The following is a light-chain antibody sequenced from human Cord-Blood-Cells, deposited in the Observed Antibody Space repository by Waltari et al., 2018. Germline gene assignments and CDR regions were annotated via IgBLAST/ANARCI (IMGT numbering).Light chain of an antibody. CDR2: GAS. J-gene: IGKJ2*01. CDR3: QQYNNWYT. V-gene: IGKV3-15*01. CDR1: HSVSSN. Sequence: EIVMTQSPATLSVSPGERATLSCTASHSVSSNLAWYQQKPGQAPRLLIYGASTRATGIPARFSGSGSGTEFTLTISSLQSEDFAVYYCQQYNNWYTFGQGTKLEIK.